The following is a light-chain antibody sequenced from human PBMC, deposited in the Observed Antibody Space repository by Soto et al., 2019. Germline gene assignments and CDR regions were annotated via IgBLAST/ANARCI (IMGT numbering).Light chain of an antibody. CDR1: RSNIGSNA. V-gene: IGLV1-44*01. CDR2: NDN. CDR3: AAWDDSLNARGV. J-gene: IGLJ3*02. Sequence: QAVVTQPPSASGTPGQRVTISCSGSRSNIGSNAVSWYQQLPGTAPKLLIYNDNQRPSGVPDRFSASKSGTSASRAISGLQSEDEADYYCAAWDDSLNARGVFGGGTKLTVL.